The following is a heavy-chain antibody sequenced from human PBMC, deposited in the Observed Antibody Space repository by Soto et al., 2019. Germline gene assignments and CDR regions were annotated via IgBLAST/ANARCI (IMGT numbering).Heavy chain of an antibody. V-gene: IGHV1-69*08. CDR3: AIEDLPYGSGSLSEYYYYMDV. CDR1: GGTFSSYT. D-gene: IGHD3-10*01. CDR2: IIPILGIA. Sequence: VQMMQSGAEVKKPGSSVKVSCKASGGTFSSYTIGWVRQAPGQGLEWMRRIIPILGIANYAQKFQGRVTITADKSTSTAYMELSSLSSEDTAVYYCAIEDLPYGSGSLSEYYYYMDVWGKGTTVTVSS. J-gene: IGHJ6*03.